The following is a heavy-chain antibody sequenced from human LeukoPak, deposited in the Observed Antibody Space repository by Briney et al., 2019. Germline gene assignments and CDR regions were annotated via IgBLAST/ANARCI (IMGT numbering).Heavy chain of an antibody. Sequence: SVKVSCKASGGTFSGYAISWVRQAPGQGLEWMGGIIPIFGTANYAQKFQGRVTITADESTSTAYMELSSLRSEDTAVYYCARGIYDSSGYYDAFDIWGQGTMVTVSS. D-gene: IGHD3-22*01. CDR1: GGTFSGYA. CDR3: ARGIYDSSGYYDAFDI. CDR2: IIPIFGTA. V-gene: IGHV1-69*13. J-gene: IGHJ3*02.